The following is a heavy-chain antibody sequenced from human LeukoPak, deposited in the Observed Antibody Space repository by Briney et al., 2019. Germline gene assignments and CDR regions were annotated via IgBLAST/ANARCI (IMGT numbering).Heavy chain of an antibody. CDR1: GYTFTGYY. V-gene: IGHV1-2*06. CDR3: ARAFQLLSGMDV. D-gene: IGHD2-2*01. Sequence: ASVRVSCKASGYTFTGYYMHWVRQAPGQGLEWMGRINPNSGGTNYAQKFQGRVTITRDTSISTAYMELSRLRYDDTAVYFCARAFQLLSGMDVWGQGTTVTVSS. CDR2: INPNSGGT. J-gene: IGHJ6*02.